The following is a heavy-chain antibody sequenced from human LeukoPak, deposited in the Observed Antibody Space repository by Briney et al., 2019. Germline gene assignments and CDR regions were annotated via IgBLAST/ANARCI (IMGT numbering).Heavy chain of an antibody. J-gene: IGHJ4*02. Sequence: SGGSLRLSCAASGLTFSSYSMRWVRKAPGNGLERVAVISYDGSNKYYADSVKGRFTISRDTSKNTLYLQMNSLTAEDTAMYYCVRDRCSTCHYFDCWGQGTLVTVSS. CDR3: VRDRCSTCHYFDC. D-gene: IGHD6-13*01. CDR2: ISYDGSNK. CDR1: GLTFSSYS. V-gene: IGHV3-30-3*01.